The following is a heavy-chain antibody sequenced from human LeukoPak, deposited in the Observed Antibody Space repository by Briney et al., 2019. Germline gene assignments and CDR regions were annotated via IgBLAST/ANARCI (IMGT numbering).Heavy chain of an antibody. Sequence: ASVKVSCKASGYTFTSYDINWVRQATGQGLEWMGWMNPNSGNTGYAQKFQGRVTMTRNTSISTAYMELSSLRSEDTAVYYCARVPLKSELERRRMGRSQGYYYMDVWGQGTLVTVSS. J-gene: IGHJ6*03. CDR1: GYTFTSYD. D-gene: IGHD1-1*01. CDR3: ARVPLKSELERRRMGRSQGYYYMDV. V-gene: IGHV1-8*01. CDR2: MNPNSGNT.